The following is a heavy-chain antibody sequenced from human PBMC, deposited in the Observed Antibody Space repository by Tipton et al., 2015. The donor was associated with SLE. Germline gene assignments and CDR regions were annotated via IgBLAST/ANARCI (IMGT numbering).Heavy chain of an antibody. V-gene: IGHV3-30*02. D-gene: IGHD3-22*01. CDR1: GFTFSTFG. Sequence: SLRLSCAASGFTFSTFGMHWVRQAPGKGLEWVAYIRVDGSNKYHADSVKGRFTISRDNSKNTLYLQMNSLRTEDTAMYYCAKARDSSGQFDYWGQGILVTVSS. CDR3: AKARDSSGQFDY. J-gene: IGHJ4*02. CDR2: IRVDGSNK.